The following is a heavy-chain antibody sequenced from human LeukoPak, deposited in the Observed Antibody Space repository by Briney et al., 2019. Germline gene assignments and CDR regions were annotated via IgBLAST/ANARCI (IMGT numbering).Heavy chain of an antibody. V-gene: IGHV1-46*01. CDR1: GYTFTTYY. CDR3: ARERSPVDTSMVV. Sequence: ASVKVSCKASGYTFTTYYMHWVRQAPGQGLEWMGIINPSGGTTSYAQKFQGRVTMTRDTSASTVYMELSSLKSEDTAIYYCARERSPVDTSMVVWGQGTLVTVSS. CDR2: INPSGGTT. D-gene: IGHD5-18*01. J-gene: IGHJ4*02.